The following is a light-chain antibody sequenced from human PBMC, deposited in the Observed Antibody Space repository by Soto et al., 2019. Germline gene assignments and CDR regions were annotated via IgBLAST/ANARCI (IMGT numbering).Light chain of an antibody. J-gene: IGLJ1*01. CDR3: SSYTSSITYV. CDR2: EVT. CDR1: SSDVGGYNY. Sequence: LTQPASVSGSPGQSVTISCTGTSSDVGGYNYVSWYQQHPGKAPRLMIYEVTNRPSGVSNRFSGSKSGSTASLTISGLQAEDEADYYCSSYTSSITYVFGSGTKV. V-gene: IGLV2-14*01.